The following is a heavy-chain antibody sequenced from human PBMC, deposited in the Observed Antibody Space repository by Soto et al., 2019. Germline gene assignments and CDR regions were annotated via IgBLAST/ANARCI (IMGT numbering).Heavy chain of an antibody. Sequence: GESLKISCKGSGYSFAGYWINWVRQKPGKGLEWMGRIDPSDSQTYYSPSFRGHVTISVTKSITTVFLQWSSLRASDTAMYYCARQIYDSDTGPNFQFYFDSWGQGXPVTVYS. CDR1: GYSFAGYW. V-gene: IGHV5-10-1*01. D-gene: IGHD3-22*01. CDR3: ARQIYDSDTGPNFQFYFDS. CDR2: IDPSDSQT. J-gene: IGHJ4*02.